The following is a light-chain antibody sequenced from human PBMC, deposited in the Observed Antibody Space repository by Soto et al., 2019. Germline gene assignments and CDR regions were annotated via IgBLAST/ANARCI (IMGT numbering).Light chain of an antibody. CDR3: CSYSGRYL. J-gene: IGLJ2*01. CDR2: DVT. V-gene: IGLV2-11*01. Sequence: QSALTQPRSVSGSPGQSVTISCTGTSSDVGGYNYVSWYQQHPGKAPKLMIYDVTKRPSGVPDRFSGSKSGNTDSLTISGLHAEDEGDYYCCSYSGRYLFGGGTKLTVL. CDR1: SSDVGGYNY.